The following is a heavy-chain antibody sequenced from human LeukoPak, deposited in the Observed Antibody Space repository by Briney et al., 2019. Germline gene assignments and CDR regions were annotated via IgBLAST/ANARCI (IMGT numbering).Heavy chain of an antibody. CDR1: GYTFTSYY. CDR3: ARASPNYYGSGSYYKAPYY. J-gene: IGHJ4*02. V-gene: IGHV1-46*01. CDR2: INPSGGST. D-gene: IGHD3-10*01. Sequence: ASVNVSCKAPGYTFTSYYMHWVRQAPGQGLEWMGIINPSGGSTSYAQKFQGRVTMTRDTSTSTVYMELSSLRSEDTAVYYCARASPNYYGSGSYYKAPYYWGQGTLVTVSS.